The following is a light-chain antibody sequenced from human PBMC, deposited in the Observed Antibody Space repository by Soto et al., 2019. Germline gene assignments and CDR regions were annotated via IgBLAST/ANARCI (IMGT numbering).Light chain of an antibody. Sequence: QSVLTQPPSASGTPGQRVTISCSGGTSSIGRNYVYWYQQLPGTAPKLVIYRHNQRPSGVPDRFSGSTSGTSASLAIRGLRSEDEDDYYCAAWDDNLSGLYVFGAGTKVTVL. J-gene: IGLJ1*01. V-gene: IGLV1-47*01. CDR2: RHN. CDR1: TSSIGRNY. CDR3: AAWDDNLSGLYV.